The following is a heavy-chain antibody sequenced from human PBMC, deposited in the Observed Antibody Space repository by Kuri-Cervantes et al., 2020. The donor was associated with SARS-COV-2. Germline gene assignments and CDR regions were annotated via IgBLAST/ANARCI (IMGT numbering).Heavy chain of an antibody. Sequence: GESLKISCAASGFTFSSYWMSWVRQAPGKGLEWVANIKQDGSEKYYVDSVKGRFTISRGNAKNSLYLQTNSLRVEDTAVYYCAKSGRQYDVWGQGTMVTVSS. CDR1: GFTFSSYW. J-gene: IGHJ3*01. D-gene: IGHD3-10*01. CDR3: AKSGRQYDV. CDR2: IKQDGSEK. V-gene: IGHV3-7*01.